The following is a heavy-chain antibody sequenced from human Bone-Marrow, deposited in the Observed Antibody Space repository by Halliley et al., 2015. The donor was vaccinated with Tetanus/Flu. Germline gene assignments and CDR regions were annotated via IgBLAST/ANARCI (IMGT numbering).Heavy chain of an antibody. CDR3: ARGGLQDAFDI. J-gene: IGHJ3*02. CDR2: MYTGGFT. V-gene: IGHV3-53*01. Sequence: SLRLSCAASGFTVSAYFMNWVRQAPGKGLEWVSIMYTGGFTYYADSVKGRFTISRDNSNNTLCLQMNSLRAEDTAVYYCARGGLQDAFDIWGQGTRVTVSS. CDR1: GFTVSAYF.